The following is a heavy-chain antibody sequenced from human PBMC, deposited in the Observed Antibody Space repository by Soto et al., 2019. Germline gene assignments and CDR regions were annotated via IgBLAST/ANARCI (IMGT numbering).Heavy chain of an antibody. J-gene: IGHJ4*02. Sequence: HPGGSLRLSCAASGFTFSSYAVSWVRQAPGKGPEWISSISGSGSTIYYADSVKGRFTISRDNFKNTLYLQMSSLRAEDTAVYYCAKVFYYYDSSGYYYFDYWGQGTLVTVSS. CDR1: GFTFSSYA. D-gene: IGHD3-22*01. CDR2: ISGSGSTI. CDR3: AKVFYYYDSSGYYYFDY. V-gene: IGHV3-23*01.